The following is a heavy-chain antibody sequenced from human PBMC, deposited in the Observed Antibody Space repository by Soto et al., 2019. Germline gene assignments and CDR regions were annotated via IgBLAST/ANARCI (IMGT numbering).Heavy chain of an antibody. CDR1: GFTFGDYA. Sequence: LRLSCTASGFTFGDYAMSWFRQAPGKGLEWVGFIRSKAYGGTTEYAASVKGRFTISRDDSKSIAYLQMNSLKTEDTAVYYCTLPYRYCISTSCSPRGPNWFDPWGQGTLVTVSS. J-gene: IGHJ5*02. CDR3: TLPYRYCISTSCSPRGPNWFDP. V-gene: IGHV3-49*03. D-gene: IGHD2-2*01. CDR2: IRSKAYGGTT.